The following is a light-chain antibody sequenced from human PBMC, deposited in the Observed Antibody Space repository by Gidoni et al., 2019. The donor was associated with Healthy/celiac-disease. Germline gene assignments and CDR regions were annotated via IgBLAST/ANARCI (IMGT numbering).Light chain of an antibody. Sequence: ETVLTQSPGTLSLSPGERATLSCRASQSVSSSNLAWNQQKPGQAPRLLIYGASRRATGLPDRFSGRGSGTDFTLTISRLGPEDFAVYYCQQYGSSPGTFGQGTKVEIK. CDR3: QQYGSSPGT. CDR1: QSVSSSN. V-gene: IGKV3-20*01. J-gene: IGKJ1*01. CDR2: GAS.